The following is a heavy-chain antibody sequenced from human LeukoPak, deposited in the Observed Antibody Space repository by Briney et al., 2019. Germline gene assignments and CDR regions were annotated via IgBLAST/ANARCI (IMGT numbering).Heavy chain of an antibody. Sequence: GGSLRLSCAASGFTFSSYAMHWVRQAPGKGLEWVSIISYDGSNKYYADSVKGRFTISRDNSKNTLNLQMNSLRADDTAVYYCARDPYSGSYGDYYYYYMDVWGKGTTVTISS. V-gene: IGHV3-30*04. CDR2: ISYDGSNK. J-gene: IGHJ6*03. CDR1: GFTFSSYA. CDR3: ARDPYSGSYGDYYYYYMDV. D-gene: IGHD1-26*01.